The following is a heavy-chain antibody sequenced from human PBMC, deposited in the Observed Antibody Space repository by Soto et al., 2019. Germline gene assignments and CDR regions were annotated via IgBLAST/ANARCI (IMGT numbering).Heavy chain of an antibody. CDR1: GFTFSDSY. CDR2: ITFSGNTV. J-gene: IGHJ6*02. CDR3: ARVSWREKYGMDV. V-gene: IGHV3-11*01. Sequence: QVQLVGSGGGLVKPGGSLRLSCAASGFTFSDSYMSWIRQDPGKGLEWISYITFSGNTVYYADSLNGRFTISRDNAKNSLYLQMNRLRAEDTAVYYCARVSWREKYGMDVWGQGTTVTVSS.